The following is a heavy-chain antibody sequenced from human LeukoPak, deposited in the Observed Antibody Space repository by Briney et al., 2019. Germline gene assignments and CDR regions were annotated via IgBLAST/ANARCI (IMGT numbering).Heavy chain of an antibody. D-gene: IGHD6-19*01. CDR2: IKQDGSEK. CDR1: GFTFSSYW. J-gene: IGHJ4*02. CDR3: ARGTPREAVAGLFDY. V-gene: IGHV3-7*01. Sequence: QAGGSLRLSCAASGFTFSSYWMSWVRQAPGKGLEWVANIKQDGSEKYYVDSVKGRFTISRDNAKNSLYLQMNSLRAEDTAVYYCARGTPREAVAGLFDYWGQGTLVTVSS.